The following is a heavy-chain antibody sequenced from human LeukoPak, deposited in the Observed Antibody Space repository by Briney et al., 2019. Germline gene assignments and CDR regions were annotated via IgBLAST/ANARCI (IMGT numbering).Heavy chain of an antibody. CDR1: GGSFSGYY. D-gene: IGHD3-10*02. CDR2: TNHSGST. Sequence: PSETLSLTCAVYGGSFSGYYWSWIRQPPGKGLEWIGETNHSGSTNYNPSLKSRVTISVDTSKNQFSLKLSSVTAADTAVYYCASSTVRTRYFDYWGQGTLVTVSS. V-gene: IGHV4-34*01. J-gene: IGHJ4*02. CDR3: ASSTVRTRYFDY.